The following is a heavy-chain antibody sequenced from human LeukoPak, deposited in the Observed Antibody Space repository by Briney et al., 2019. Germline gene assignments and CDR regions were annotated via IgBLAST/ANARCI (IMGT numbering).Heavy chain of an antibody. D-gene: IGHD1-26*01. Sequence: GGSLRLSCAASGFTFSNYWMSWVRQAPGKGLEWVANIKQDGSEKYYVDSVKGRFTISRDNAKNSLYLEMNSLRAEDTAVYYCARLASYSGSWYDAFDVWGQGTMVTVSS. CDR1: GFTFSNYW. CDR2: IKQDGSEK. CDR3: ARLASYSGSWYDAFDV. V-gene: IGHV3-7*01. J-gene: IGHJ3*01.